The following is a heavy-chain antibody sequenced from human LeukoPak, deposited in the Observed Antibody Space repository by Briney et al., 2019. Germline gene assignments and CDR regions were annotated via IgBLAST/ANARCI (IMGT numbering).Heavy chain of an antibody. J-gene: IGHJ3*02. CDR3: AKTRGYDYNGAFDI. CDR1: GFTFSSYG. V-gene: IGHV3-23*01. D-gene: IGHD5-12*01. Sequence: GGSLRLSCAASGFTFSSYGMSWVRQAPGKGLEWVSAISGSGGSTYYADSVKGRFTISRDNSKSTLFLQMNSLRAEDTAVYYCAKTRGYDYNGAFDIWGQGTLVTVSS. CDR2: ISGSGGST.